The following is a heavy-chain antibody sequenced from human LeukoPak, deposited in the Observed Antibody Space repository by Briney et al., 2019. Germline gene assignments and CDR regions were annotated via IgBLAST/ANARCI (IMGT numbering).Heavy chain of an antibody. CDR1: GYTFTGYY. V-gene: IGHV1-2*02. CDR2: INPNSGGT. Sequence: ASVKVSCKASGYTFTGYYMHWVRQAPGQGLEWMGWINPNSGGTNYAQKFQGRVTMTRDTSISTAYVELSRLRSDDTAVYYCARERAYYDSSGYYPRSVIFQHWGQGTLVTVSS. D-gene: IGHD3-22*01. CDR3: ARERAYYDSSGYYPRSVIFQH. J-gene: IGHJ1*01.